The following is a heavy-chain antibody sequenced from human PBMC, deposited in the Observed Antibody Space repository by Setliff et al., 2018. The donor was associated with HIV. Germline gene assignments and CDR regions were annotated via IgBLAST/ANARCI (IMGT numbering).Heavy chain of an antibody. Sequence: PSETLSLTCTVSSGSVGSGSYYWSWIRQSPGKGLEWIGYIYYSGITTYNPSLKSRVTISIDTSKNQFSLRLHTVTAADTAVYYCARDPPGYGDSNDYWGRGTLVTVSS. V-gene: IGHV4-61*01. CDR3: ARDPPGYGDSNDY. CDR2: IYYSGIT. CDR1: SGSVGSGSYY. D-gene: IGHD4-17*01. J-gene: IGHJ4*02.